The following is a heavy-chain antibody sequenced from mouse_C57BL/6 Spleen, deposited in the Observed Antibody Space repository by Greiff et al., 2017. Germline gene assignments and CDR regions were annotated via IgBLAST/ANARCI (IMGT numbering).Heavy chain of an antibody. D-gene: IGHD2-4*01. CDR2: IHPNSGST. J-gene: IGHJ2*01. CDR3: VGDYDPYYFDY. V-gene: IGHV1-64*01. Sequence: QVQLQQPGAELVKPGASVKLSCKASGYTFTSYWMHWVKQRPGQGLEWIGMIHPNSGSTNYNEKFKSKATLTVDKSSSTAYMQLSSLTSEDSAVYYCVGDYDPYYFDYWGQGTTLTVSS. CDR1: GYTFTSYW.